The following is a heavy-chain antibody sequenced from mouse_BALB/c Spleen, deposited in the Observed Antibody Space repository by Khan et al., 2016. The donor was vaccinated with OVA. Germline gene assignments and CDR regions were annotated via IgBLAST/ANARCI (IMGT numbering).Heavy chain of an antibody. CDR1: GFTFSSYG. Sequence: EVELVESGGDLVKPGGSLKLSCAASGFTFSSYGMSWVRQTPDKRLEWVAAISSCGSYTYYPDSLKGRFTISRENAKNTLYLQMSSLKSEDTATYYCARETGSYEAYAMDYWGQGTSVTVSS. V-gene: IGHV5-6*01. J-gene: IGHJ4*01. CDR3: ARETGSYEAYAMDY. D-gene: IGHD2-3*01. CDR2: ISSCGSYT.